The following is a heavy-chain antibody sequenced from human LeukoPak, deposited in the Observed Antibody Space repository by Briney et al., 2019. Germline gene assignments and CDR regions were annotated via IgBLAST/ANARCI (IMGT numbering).Heavy chain of an antibody. CDR3: ARERDFYDSSGSPSY. J-gene: IGHJ4*02. Sequence: SETLSLTCTVSGGSISSRSYYWGWIRQPPGQGLEWIGTIYYSGSTYYNPSLKSRVTISVDTSKNQFSLKVRSVTAADTAVYYCARERDFYDSSGSPSYWGQGTLVIVSS. CDR1: GGSISSRSYY. V-gene: IGHV4-39*07. D-gene: IGHD3-22*01. CDR2: IYYSGST.